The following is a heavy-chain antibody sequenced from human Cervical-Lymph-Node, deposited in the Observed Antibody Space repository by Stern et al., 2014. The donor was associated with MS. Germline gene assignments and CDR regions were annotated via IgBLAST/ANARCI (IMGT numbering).Heavy chain of an antibody. CDR1: GFKFSIYW. CDR3: ARQTTAWASDV. V-gene: IGHV5-51*01. Sequence: MQLVQSGAELIRPGESLKISCTGSGFKFSIYWIAWVRQMPGKGLEWMGIIYPGGSATSYSPCFKGQVTMSADKSTSTAYLQWSSLNASDTAMYFCARQTTAWASDVWGQGTLVTVSS. J-gene: IGHJ4*02. D-gene: IGHD1-14*01. CDR2: IYPGGSAT.